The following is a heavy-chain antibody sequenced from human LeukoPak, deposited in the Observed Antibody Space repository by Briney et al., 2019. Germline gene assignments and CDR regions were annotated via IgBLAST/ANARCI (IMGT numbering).Heavy chain of an antibody. J-gene: IGHJ6*03. CDR2: ISGSGDST. V-gene: IGHV3-23*01. CDR1: GFTFSSYA. Sequence: GGSLRLSCAASGFTFSSYAMSWVRQAPGKGLEWVSAISGSGDSTYYADSVKGRFTISRDNSKNTLYLQMNGLRAEDTAVYYCAKMGPGSGSTYYMDVWGKGTTVTVSS. CDR3: AKMGPGSGSTYYMDV. D-gene: IGHD3-22*01.